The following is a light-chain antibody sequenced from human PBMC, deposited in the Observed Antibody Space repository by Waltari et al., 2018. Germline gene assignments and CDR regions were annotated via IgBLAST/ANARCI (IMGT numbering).Light chain of an antibody. J-gene: IGLJ2*01. CDR3: SSYAGSNNVV. CDR2: EVS. CDR1: SSYVGRYNY. Sequence: QSALTQPPSASGSPGQSVTISCPGTSSYVGRYNYVSWYQQHPGKAPKLMSYEVSKRPSGVPARLSGSKSDNTASLTVSGLQAEDEADYYCSSYAGSNNVVFGGGTKLTVL. V-gene: IGLV2-8*01.